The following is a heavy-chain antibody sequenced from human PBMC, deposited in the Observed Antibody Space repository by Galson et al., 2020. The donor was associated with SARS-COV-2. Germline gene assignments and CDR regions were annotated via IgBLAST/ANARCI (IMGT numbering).Heavy chain of an antibody. CDR1: GYIFITQW. D-gene: IGHD2-15*01. J-gene: IGHJ5*01. V-gene: IGHV5-51*01. CDR2: ILPSDSDT. Sequence: GSLKISCKGLGYIFITQWIAWVRQMPGKGLEWMGIILPSDSDTRYSPSFQGQVSISVDKSISTTYLEWSSLKASDSAMYYCVTGSYCRGGSCYDSWGQGTLVTVTS. CDR3: VTGSYCRGGSCYDS.